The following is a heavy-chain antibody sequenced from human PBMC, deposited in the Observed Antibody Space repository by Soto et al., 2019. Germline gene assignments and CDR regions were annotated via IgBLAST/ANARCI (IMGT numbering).Heavy chain of an antibody. CDR2: IITGNGDT. V-gene: IGHV1-3*04. CDR1: GYRFTEYA. D-gene: IGHD3-10*01. Sequence: QVQLQQSGAEVRKPGAAVTISCKASGYRFTEYALHWVRQAPGQSLEWMGWIITGNGDTKYSHKFQGRITISRDTSASTVYMDLRDLRSEDTAVYYCARDIGSGSYFNSNNCFDPWGQGSLVTVSS. J-gene: IGHJ5*02. CDR3: ARDIGSGSYFNSNNCFDP.